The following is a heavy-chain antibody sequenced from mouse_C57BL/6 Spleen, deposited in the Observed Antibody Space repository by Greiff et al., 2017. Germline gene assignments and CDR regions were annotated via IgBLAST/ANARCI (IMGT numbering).Heavy chain of an antibody. J-gene: IGHJ4*01. CDR2: IWSDGST. Sequence: QVQLQQSGPGLVAPSQSLSITCTVSGFSLTSYGVHWVRQPPGKGLEWLVVIWSDGSTTYNSALNSRLSISKDNSKSQVFLKMNRLQTDDTAMYYCARMGGGTIDYAMDYWGQGTSVTVSS. CDR1: GFSLTSYG. D-gene: IGHD4-1*01. CDR3: ARMGGGTIDYAMDY. V-gene: IGHV2-6*03.